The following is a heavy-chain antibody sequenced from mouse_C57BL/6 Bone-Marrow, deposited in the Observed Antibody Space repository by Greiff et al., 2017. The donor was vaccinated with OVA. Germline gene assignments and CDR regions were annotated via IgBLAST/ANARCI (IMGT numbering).Heavy chain of an antibody. CDR3: ARLDAMDY. Sequence: EVQGVESGGGLVQPGGSLKLSCAASGFTFSDFYMYWIRQTPEKRLEWVAYISNGGGSTYYPDTVKGRFTISRDNANNTLYLQMRRLKSEDTAMYYCARLDAMDYWGRGTSVTVSS. V-gene: IGHV5-12*01. CDR1: GFTFSDFY. J-gene: IGHJ4*01. CDR2: ISNGGGST.